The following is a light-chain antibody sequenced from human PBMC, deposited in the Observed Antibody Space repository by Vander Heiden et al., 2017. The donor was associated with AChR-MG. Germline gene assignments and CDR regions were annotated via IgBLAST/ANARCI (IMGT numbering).Light chain of an antibody. CDR3: QQYDT. CDR1: QSVSSSY. J-gene: IGKJ2*01. CDR2: GAS. Sequence: EIVLTQSPGTLSLSPGERATLSCRASQSVSSSYLAWYQQKPGQAPRLLIYGASNRATGVPDRFSGSGSGTDFTLTISRLEPEDFAVYYCQQYDTFGQGTKLEIK. V-gene: IGKV3-20*01.